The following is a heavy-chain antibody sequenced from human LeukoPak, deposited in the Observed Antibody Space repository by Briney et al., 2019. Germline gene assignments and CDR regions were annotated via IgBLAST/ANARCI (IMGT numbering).Heavy chain of an antibody. CDR2: INPNSGGT. Sequence: ASVKVSCKASGYTFTGYYMHWVRQAPGQGLEGMGWINPNSGGTNYAQKFQGRVTMTRDTSISTAYMELSRLRSDDTAVYYCASTICSSTSCYVSWGQGTLVTVSS. CDR3: ASTICSSTSCYVS. J-gene: IGHJ5*02. D-gene: IGHD2-2*01. V-gene: IGHV1-2*02. CDR1: GYTFTGYY.